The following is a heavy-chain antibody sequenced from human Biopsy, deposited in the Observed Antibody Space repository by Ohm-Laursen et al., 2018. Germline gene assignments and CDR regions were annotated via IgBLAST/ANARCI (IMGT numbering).Heavy chain of an antibody. Sequence: TLSLTCTVSGGPIDSYYWSWIRQPPGKALEWIGYIYFTGRTSYNPSLKSRVTISVDTSNNQFSLKLSSLTAADTAVYYCARHSLGSGRDFWGQGTLVTVSS. V-gene: IGHV4-59*08. D-gene: IGHD3-10*01. CDR3: ARHSLGSGRDF. J-gene: IGHJ4*02. CDR1: GGPIDSYY. CDR2: IYFTGRT.